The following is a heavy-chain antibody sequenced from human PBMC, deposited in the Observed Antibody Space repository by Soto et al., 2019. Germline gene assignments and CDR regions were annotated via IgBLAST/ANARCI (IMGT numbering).Heavy chain of an antibody. J-gene: IGHJ4*02. V-gene: IGHV3-74*01. CDR1: GFTFSSYW. CDR3: GRVGVGSYYFDS. D-gene: IGHD3-10*01. Sequence: EVQLVESGGGLVQPGGSLRLSCAASGFTFSSYWMHWVRQAPGKGLVWVARVNHDGSDKSYADSVKGRFTISRDNAKNTLNLQMNSLRAEDSAVYCGGRVGVGSYYFDSWGQGTLLTVSS. CDR2: VNHDGSDK.